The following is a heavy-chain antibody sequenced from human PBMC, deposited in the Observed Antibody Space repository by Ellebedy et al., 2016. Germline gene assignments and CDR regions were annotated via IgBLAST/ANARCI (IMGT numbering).Heavy chain of an antibody. J-gene: IGHJ4*02. D-gene: IGHD2-8*01. Sequence: GESLKISXAASGFIFNIAGMTWVRQAPGKGLEWVATIVNSGRETYYADAVKGRFTASRDNAMRSLYLHMDSLTVEDTAVYYCARDGSEWSRDYWGQGTLVTVSS. V-gene: IGHV3-21*06. CDR2: IVNSGRET. CDR1: GFIFNIAG. CDR3: ARDGSEWSRDY.